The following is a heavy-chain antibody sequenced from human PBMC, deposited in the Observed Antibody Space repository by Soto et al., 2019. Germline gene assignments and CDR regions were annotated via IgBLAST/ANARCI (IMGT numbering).Heavy chain of an antibody. J-gene: IGHJ3*01. Sequence: QVHLVESGGGLVKPGGSLRLSCAASGFAFSDHYMTWIRQAPGTGLEWISFISGSGDTIHYGDSVRGRFTISRDTGKNSLYLPMSSLRAEDTAVYYCFDILFWCPGTMVTVSS. CDR1: GFAFSDHY. CDR3: FDILF. V-gene: IGHV3-11*01. CDR2: ISGSGDTI. D-gene: IGHD3-9*01.